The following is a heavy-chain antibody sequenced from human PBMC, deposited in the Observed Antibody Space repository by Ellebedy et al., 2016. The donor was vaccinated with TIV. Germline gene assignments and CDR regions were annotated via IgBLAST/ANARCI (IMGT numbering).Heavy chain of an antibody. D-gene: IGHD3-22*01. V-gene: IGHV3-73*01. Sequence: PGGSLRLSCAASGFTFSGSAMHWVRQASGKGLEWVGRIRSKANNYATAYAASVKGRFTISRDDSKNTAYLQVSSLKTEDTAVYYCTSQRDSSSFSGWFDPWGQGTLVTVSS. CDR1: GFTFSGSA. CDR3: TSQRDSSSFSGWFDP. J-gene: IGHJ5*02. CDR2: IRSKANNYAT.